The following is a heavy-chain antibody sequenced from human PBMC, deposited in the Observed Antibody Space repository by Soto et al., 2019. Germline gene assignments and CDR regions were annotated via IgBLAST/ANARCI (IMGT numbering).Heavy chain of an antibody. CDR1: GGTFNNNA. Sequence: SVKVSCKASGGTFNNNAISWVRQAPGQGLEWMGGIIPILGTANYAQKFRGRVTITADESTSTGYMDLSSLRSEDTAVYYCARPYDSSDYYGGGMDVWGQGTTVTVSS. J-gene: IGHJ6*02. D-gene: IGHD3-22*01. CDR3: ARPYDSSDYYGGGMDV. V-gene: IGHV1-69*13. CDR2: IIPILGTA.